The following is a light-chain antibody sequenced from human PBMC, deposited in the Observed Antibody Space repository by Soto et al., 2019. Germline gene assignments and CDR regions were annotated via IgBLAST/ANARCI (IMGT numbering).Light chain of an antibody. Sequence: DIEMTQSPSSLSASVGDRVSITCRASQSVSIYLYWYQQKPGKAPKVLIYAASSLQSGVPSRFSGSGSGTNFTLTISSLQPEDFATYHCQQSYSTPYTFGQGTKLEIK. CDR3: QQSYSTPYT. CDR1: QSVSIY. V-gene: IGKV1-39*01. CDR2: AAS. J-gene: IGKJ2*01.